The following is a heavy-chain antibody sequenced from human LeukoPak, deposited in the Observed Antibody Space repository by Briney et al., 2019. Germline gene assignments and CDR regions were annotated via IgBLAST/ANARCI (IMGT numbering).Heavy chain of an antibody. Sequence: SETLSLTCTISGGSISSGSYYWCWIRQPAGKRLEWIGRIYTSGSTNYNPSLKSRVTISVDTSKNQFSLKLSSVTAADTAVYYCARERGPYYDFWSGYPDYWGQGTLVTVSS. J-gene: IGHJ4*02. CDR1: GGSISSGSYY. CDR3: ARERGPYYDFWSGYPDY. D-gene: IGHD3-3*01. CDR2: IYTSGST. V-gene: IGHV4-61*02.